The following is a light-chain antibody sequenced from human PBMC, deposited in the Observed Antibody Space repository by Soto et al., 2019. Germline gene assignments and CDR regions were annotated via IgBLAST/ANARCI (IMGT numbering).Light chain of an antibody. CDR3: LQDDDYPRT. CDR2: AAS. Sequence: AIQLTQSPSSLSASVGDRVTITCRASQGISNELSWFQQRPGNAPTLLISAASRMQSGIPSRFSGRGSGTDFTLTISSLQPEDFATYYCLQDDDYPRTFGQGTKVDIK. CDR1: QGISNE. V-gene: IGKV1-6*01. J-gene: IGKJ1*01.